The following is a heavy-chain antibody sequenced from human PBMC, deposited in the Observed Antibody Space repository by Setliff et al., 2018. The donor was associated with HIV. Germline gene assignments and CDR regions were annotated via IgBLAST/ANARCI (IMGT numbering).Heavy chain of an antibody. CDR1: GGSISNYY. J-gene: IGHJ5*02. D-gene: IGHD2-8*01. V-gene: IGHV4-39*01. CDR3: ARRGRDGVFIMFATGFDP. CDR2: IFYTGST. Sequence: SETLSLTCTVSGGSISNYYWGWIRQPPGKGLEWIGDIFYTGSTYYNPSLKSRVAISVDTSENQFSLRLNSVTAADTAVYYCARRGRDGVFIMFATGFDPWGQGAQVTVSS.